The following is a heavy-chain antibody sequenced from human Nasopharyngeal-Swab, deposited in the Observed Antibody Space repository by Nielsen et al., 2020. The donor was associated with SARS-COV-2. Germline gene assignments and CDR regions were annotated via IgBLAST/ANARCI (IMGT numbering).Heavy chain of an antibody. D-gene: IGHD2-2*03. CDR2: TQLNNAKT. CDR1: GYTFTSYD. CDR3: ARMMAGYDGYLQN. V-gene: IGHV1-8*01. Sequence: ASVKVSCKASGYTFTSYDINWVRQAPGHGLEWLGRTQLNNAKTVYAQKLQGRVTMTWNTSITTAYMRLSGLRSDDTAVYYCARMMAGYDGYLQNWGQGTLVTVSS. J-gene: IGHJ1*01.